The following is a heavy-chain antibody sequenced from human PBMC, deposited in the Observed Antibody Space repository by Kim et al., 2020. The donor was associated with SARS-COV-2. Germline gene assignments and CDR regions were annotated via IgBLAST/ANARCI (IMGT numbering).Heavy chain of an antibody. CDR3: ASVVPASSGFDY. J-gene: IGHJ4*02. V-gene: IGHV3-30*03. Sequence: GGSLRLSCAASGFTFSSYGMHWVRQAPGKGLEWVAVISYDGSNKYYADSVKGRFTISRDNSKNTLYLQMNSLRAEDTAVYYCASVVPASSGFDYWGQGTLVTLS. D-gene: IGHD2-2*01. CDR1: GFTFSSYG. CDR2: ISYDGSNK.